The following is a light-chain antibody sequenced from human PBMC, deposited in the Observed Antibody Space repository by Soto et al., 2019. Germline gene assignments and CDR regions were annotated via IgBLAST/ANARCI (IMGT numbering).Light chain of an antibody. CDR1: QSIGTC. J-gene: IGKJ5*01. Sequence: DIQMTQSPSTLSASVGDRVAITCRASQSIGTCLAWYQQNPGKAPKLLISDASTLESGVPSRFGGSGSGTEFTLEISRVETDDVGIYYCMQSTQLPPPFGQGTRLEIK. V-gene: IGKV1-5*01. CDR2: DAS. CDR3: MQSTQLPPP.